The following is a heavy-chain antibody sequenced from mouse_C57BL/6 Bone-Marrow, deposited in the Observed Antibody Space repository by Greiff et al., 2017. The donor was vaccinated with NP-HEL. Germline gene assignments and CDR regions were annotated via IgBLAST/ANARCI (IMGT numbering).Heavy chain of an antibody. CDR1: GYTFTSYW. CDR3: ARRRTGSWFAY. V-gene: IGHV1-7*01. CDR2: INPSSGYT. J-gene: IGHJ3*01. D-gene: IGHD4-1*01. Sequence: QVQLKESGAELAKPGASVKLSCKASGYTFTSYWMHWVKQRPGQGLEWIGYINPSSGYTKYNQKFKDKATLTADKSSSTAYMQLSSLKYEDSAVYYCARRRTGSWFAYWGQGTLVTVSA.